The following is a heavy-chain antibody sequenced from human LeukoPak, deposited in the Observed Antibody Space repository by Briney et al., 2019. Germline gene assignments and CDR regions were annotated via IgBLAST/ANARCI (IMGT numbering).Heavy chain of an antibody. Sequence: GGSLRLSCEASGFTFSSHAMRWVRQTPGKGLEWVAVISHDGSKEYYRDSVEGRFTISRDKSTSTLYLQMNSLRREDTAVYYCARDRGYFLDTSTSWIHDYWGQGTLVIVSS. J-gene: IGHJ4*02. CDR1: GFTFSSHA. CDR3: ARDRGYFLDTSTSWIHDY. V-gene: IGHV3-30*04. CDR2: ISHDGSKE. D-gene: IGHD3-22*01.